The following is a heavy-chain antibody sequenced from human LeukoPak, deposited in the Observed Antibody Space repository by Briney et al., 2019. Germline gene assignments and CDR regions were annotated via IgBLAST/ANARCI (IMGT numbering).Heavy chain of an antibody. CDR3: AREEVYANYYYGMDV. J-gene: IGHJ6*02. Sequence: SETLSLTCTVSGGSISSGDYYWSWIRQPPGKGLEWIGYIYYSGSTYYNPSLKSRVTISVDTSKNQFSLKLSSVTAADTAVYYCAREEVYANYYYGMDVWGQGTMVTVSS. CDR1: GGSISSGDYY. D-gene: IGHD2-8*01. CDR2: IYYSGST. V-gene: IGHV4-30-4*01.